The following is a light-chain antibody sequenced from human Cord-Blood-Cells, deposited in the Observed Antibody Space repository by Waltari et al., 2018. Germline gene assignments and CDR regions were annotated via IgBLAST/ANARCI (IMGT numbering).Light chain of an antibody. CDR1: QDISNY. CDR3: QQYDNLPYT. CDR2: DAS. Sequence: DIQMTQSPSSLSASVGDRVTITCQASQDISNYLNWYQQKPGKAPKLLIYDASNLETGVPSRFSGSGSGTYFTFTISSLQPEDIATYYRQQYDNLPYTFGQGTKLEIK. J-gene: IGKJ2*01. V-gene: IGKV1-33*01.